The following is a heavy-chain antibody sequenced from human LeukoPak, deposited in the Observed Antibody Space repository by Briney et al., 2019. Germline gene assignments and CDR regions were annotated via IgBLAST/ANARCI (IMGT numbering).Heavy chain of an antibody. V-gene: IGHV1-2*02. CDR3: ARDGLDIVATIPYYFDY. J-gene: IGHJ4*02. CDR2: INPNSGGT. D-gene: IGHD5-12*01. CDR1: GYTFTGYY. Sequence: ASVKVSCKASGYTFTGYYMHWVRQAPGQGLEWMGWINPNSGGTNYAQKFQGRVTMTRDTSISTAYMELSRLRSDDTAVYYCARDGLDIVATIPYYFDYWGQGTLVTVSS.